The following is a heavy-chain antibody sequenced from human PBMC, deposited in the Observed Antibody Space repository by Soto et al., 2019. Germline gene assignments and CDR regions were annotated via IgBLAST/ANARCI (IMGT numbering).Heavy chain of an antibody. Sequence: QVQLVQSGAEVKKPGASVKVSCKASGYTFTGYYMHWVRQAPGQGLEWMGWINPNSGGTNYAQKFQGRVTITRDMSISTAYMALSRLRSDDTAVYYCATPSIAAAGLGGWSNWYFDLWGRGTLVTVSS. CDR1: GYTFTGYY. D-gene: IGHD6-13*01. CDR2: INPNSGGT. V-gene: IGHV1-2*02. J-gene: IGHJ2*01. CDR3: ATPSIAAAGLGGWSNWYFDL.